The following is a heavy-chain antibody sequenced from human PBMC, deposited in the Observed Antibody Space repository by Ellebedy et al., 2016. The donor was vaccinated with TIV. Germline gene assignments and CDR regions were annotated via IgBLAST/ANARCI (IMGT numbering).Heavy chain of an antibody. CDR2: IYYSGST. D-gene: IGHD3-10*01. V-gene: IGHV4-39*01. Sequence: SETLSLTCTVSGGSISRSSSYWDWIRQPPGKGLEWIGSIYYSGSTDYNPSLKSRVTISADTSKNQFSLRLSSVTAADTAVYYCARWFGELLYVRWFDPWGQGTLVTVSS. CDR1: GGSISRSSSY. CDR3: ARWFGELLYVRWFDP. J-gene: IGHJ5*02.